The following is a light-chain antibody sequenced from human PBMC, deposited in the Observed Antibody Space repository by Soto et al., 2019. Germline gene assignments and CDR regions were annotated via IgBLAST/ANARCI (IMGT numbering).Light chain of an antibody. V-gene: IGKV3-11*01. CDR1: QSIGST. CDR2: DAS. J-gene: IGKJ3*01. CDR3: QQRSKWPVT. Sequence: EIVLTQSPDTLSLSPGERAIFSCRTSQSIGSTLAWYQHKPGQAPRLLIYDASKRATGIPARFSGSGSGTDFTLTISSLEREDFAVYFCQQRSKWPVTFGPGTTVDIK.